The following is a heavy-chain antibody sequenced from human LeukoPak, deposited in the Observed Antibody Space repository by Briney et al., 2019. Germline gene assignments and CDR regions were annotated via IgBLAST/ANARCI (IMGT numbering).Heavy chain of an antibody. CDR2: ISYDGSNK. CDR1: GFTFSDYY. Sequence: GGSLRLSCAASGFTFSDYYMSWIRQAPGKGLEWVAVISYDGSNKYYADSVKGRFTISRDNSKNTLYLQMNSLRAEDTAVYYCAKSLSYYGMDVWGQGTTVTVSS. V-gene: IGHV3-30*18. J-gene: IGHJ6*02. CDR3: AKSLSYYGMDV.